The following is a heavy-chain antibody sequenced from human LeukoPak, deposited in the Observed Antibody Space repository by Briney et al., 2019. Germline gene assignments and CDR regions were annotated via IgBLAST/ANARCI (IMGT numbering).Heavy chain of an antibody. CDR2: ISSSGSYI. CDR1: GFTFSSYS. D-gene: IGHD6-19*01. J-gene: IGHJ3*02. CDR3: ARDMGGTNDAFDI. V-gene: IGHV3-21*01. Sequence: GGSLRLSCAASGFTFSSYSMNWVRQAPGKGLEWVSSISSSGSYIYYADSVKGRFTISRDNAKNSLYLQMNSLRAEDTAVYYRARDMGGTNDAFDIWGQGTMVTVSS.